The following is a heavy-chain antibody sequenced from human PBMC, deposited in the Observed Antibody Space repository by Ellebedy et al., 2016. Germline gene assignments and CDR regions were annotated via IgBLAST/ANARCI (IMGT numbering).Heavy chain of an antibody. Sequence: ASVKVSXXASGYTFTSYGISWVRQAPGQGLEWMGWINPNSGGTNSAQKFQGRVTMTRDTSITTAYMELTRLRSDDTAVYYCAIPKFPTGNYGHIPYGGAFDIWGQGTMVTVSS. CDR2: INPNSGGT. D-gene: IGHD1-7*01. CDR3: AIPKFPTGNYGHIPYGGAFDI. V-gene: IGHV1-2*02. CDR1: GYTFTSYG. J-gene: IGHJ3*02.